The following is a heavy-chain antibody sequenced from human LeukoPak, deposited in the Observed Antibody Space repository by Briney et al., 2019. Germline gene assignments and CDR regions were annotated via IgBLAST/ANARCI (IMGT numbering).Heavy chain of an antibody. CDR3: ARVQGYYYYYMDV. Sequence: PGGSLRLSCAASGLTSSNHAMIWVRQAPGKGLEWVSVIYSGGSTYYADSVKGRFTISRDNSKNTLYLQMNSLRAEDTAVYYCARVQGYYYYYMDVWGKGTTVTISS. CDR2: IYSGGST. V-gene: IGHV3-66*01. CDR1: GLTSSNHA. J-gene: IGHJ6*03.